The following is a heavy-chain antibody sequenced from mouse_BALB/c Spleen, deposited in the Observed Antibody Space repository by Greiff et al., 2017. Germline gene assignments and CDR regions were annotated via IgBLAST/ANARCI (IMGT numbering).Heavy chain of an antibody. CDR1: GFTFTDYY. J-gene: IGHJ4*01. V-gene: IGHV7-3*02. Sequence: VQLVESGGGLVQPGGSLRLSCATSGFTFTDYYMSWVRQPPGKALEWLGFIRNKANGYTTEYSASVKGRFTISRDNSQSILYLQMNTLRAEDSATYYCARDRYDVFYYAMDYWGQGTSVTVSS. CDR2: IRNKANGYTT. D-gene: IGHD2-14*01. CDR3: ARDRYDVFYYAMDY.